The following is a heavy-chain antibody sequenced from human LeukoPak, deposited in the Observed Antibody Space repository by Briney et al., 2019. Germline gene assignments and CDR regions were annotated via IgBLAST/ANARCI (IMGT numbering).Heavy chain of an antibody. J-gene: IGHJ4*02. D-gene: IGHD6-19*01. CDR3: ARRREYSSGWDYDY. V-gene: IGHV4-39*01. CDR1: GGSISSSSYY. CDR2: IYYSGST. Sequence: PSETLSLTCTVSGGSISSSSYYWGWLRQPPGKGLEWLGSIYYSGSTYYNPSLKSRVTISVDTSKNQFSLKLSSVTAADTAVYYCARRREYSSGWDYDYWGQGTLVTVSS.